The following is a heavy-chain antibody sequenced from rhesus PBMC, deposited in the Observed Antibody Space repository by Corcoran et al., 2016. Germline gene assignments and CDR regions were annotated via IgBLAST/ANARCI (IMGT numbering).Heavy chain of an antibody. D-gene: IGHD3-34*01. CDR2: IGIGGDST. J-gene: IGHJ4*01. CDR3: AKDWGY. CDR1: GFTFSRFG. V-gene: IGHV3S5*01. Sequence: EVQLVETGGGLVQPGGSLKLSCAAAGFTFSRFGMSWVRQAPGKGRECVSAIGIGGDSTFYADAVKGRFTISRDNSKNTLSLQMNSLRAEDTAVYYCAKDWGYWGQGVLVTVSS.